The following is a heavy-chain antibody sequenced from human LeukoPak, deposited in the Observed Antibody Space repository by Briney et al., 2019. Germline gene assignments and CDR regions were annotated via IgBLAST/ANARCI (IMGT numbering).Heavy chain of an antibody. V-gene: IGHV3-33*08. Sequence: GGSLRLSCAASGFTFNYYAMHWVRQAPGKGLEWVAVIWYDGSNKYYADSVKGRFTISRDNSKNTLYLQMNSLRAEDTAVYYCAATGTSDYWGQGTLVTVSS. CDR3: AATGTSDY. CDR2: IWYDGSNK. J-gene: IGHJ4*02. CDR1: GFTFNYYA. D-gene: IGHD1-1*01.